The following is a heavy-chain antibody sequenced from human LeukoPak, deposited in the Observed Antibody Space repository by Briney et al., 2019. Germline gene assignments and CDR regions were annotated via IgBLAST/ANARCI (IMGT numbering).Heavy chain of an antibody. D-gene: IGHD6-13*01. Sequence: SETLSLICAVSGGSISSDGYSWNWIRQPPGKGLEWIGFMCYSGNTYYNPSLKSRITISLDTSKNQFSLELSSVTAADTAVYYCARDLYSSRTNDAFVIWGQGTMVTVSS. V-gene: IGHV4-30-4*07. J-gene: IGHJ3*02. CDR2: MCYSGNT. CDR1: GGSISSDGYS. CDR3: ARDLYSSRTNDAFVI.